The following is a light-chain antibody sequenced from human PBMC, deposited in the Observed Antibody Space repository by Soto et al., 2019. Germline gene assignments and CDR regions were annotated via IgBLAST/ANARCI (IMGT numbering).Light chain of an antibody. CDR2: EVS. CDR1: SSDVGGYAY. V-gene: IGLV2-14*01. J-gene: IGLJ1*01. CDR3: CSYAGSGTDNYV. Sequence: QSALTQPASVSGSPGQSITISCTGTSSDVGGYAYVSWYQQYPGKAPKLVISEVSNRPSGVSHRFSGSKSGNTAFLTISGLQAEDEADYYCCSYAGSGTDNYVFGSGTKLTVL.